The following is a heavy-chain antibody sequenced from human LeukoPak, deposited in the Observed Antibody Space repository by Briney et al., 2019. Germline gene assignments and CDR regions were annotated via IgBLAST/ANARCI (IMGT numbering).Heavy chain of an antibody. Sequence: GGSLRLSCEASGLTFSNSWMHWVRQVSGKGLVWVSRMYGDMRDISYADSVKGRFTISRDNAKNTVYLQMNSLRGEDTAVYYCARDLGLRGSTWGQGTLVTVSS. CDR1: GLTFSNSW. V-gene: IGHV3-74*01. J-gene: IGHJ5*02. CDR2: MYGDMRDI. CDR3: ARDLGLRGST. D-gene: IGHD5-12*01.